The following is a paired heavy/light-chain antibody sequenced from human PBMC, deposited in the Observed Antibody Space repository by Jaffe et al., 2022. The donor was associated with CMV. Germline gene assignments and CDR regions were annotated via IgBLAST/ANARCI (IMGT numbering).Heavy chain of an antibody. CDR3: ARHGEAGSGYTHGAYFDY. CDR1: GYSFTSYW. J-gene: IGHJ4*02. CDR2: IYPGDSDT. V-gene: IGHV5-51*01. Sequence: EVQLVQSGAEVKKPGESLKISCKGSGYSFTSYWIAWVRQMPGKGLEWMGIIYPGDSDTRYSPSFQGQVTISADRSLSTAYLQWSSLKASDTAMYYCARHGEAGSGYTHGAYFDYWGQGTLVTVSS. D-gene: IGHD5-18*01.
Light chain of an antibody. Sequence: QSVLTQPPSASGTPGQRVTISCSGSSSNVGSNYVYWYQQLPGTAPKLLIYKNNQRPSGVPDRFSGSKSGTSASLAISGLRSEDEADYYCAAWDDSLSGHVFGPGTKVTVL. CDR1: SSNVGSNY. V-gene: IGLV1-47*01. CDR3: AAWDDSLSGHV. J-gene: IGLJ1*01. CDR2: KNN.